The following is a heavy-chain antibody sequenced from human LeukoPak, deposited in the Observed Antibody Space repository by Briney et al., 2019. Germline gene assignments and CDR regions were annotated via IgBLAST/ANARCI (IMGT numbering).Heavy chain of an antibody. CDR3: ARARRGTYSSSWLNFGY. CDR1: GDSVSSNSAA. Sequence: SQTPSLTCAISGDSVSSNSAAWSSIRQSPSRGLEWLGWTYFRLKWYNDYAVSVKSRIAINPDTSKNRFSLQLNSVTPEDTAVYYCARARRGTYSSSWLNFGYWGQGTLVTVSS. V-gene: IGHV6-1*01. D-gene: IGHD6-13*01. J-gene: IGHJ4*02. CDR2: TYFRLKWYN.